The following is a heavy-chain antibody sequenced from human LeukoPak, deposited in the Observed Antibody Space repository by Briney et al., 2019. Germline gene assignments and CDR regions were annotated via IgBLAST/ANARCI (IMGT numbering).Heavy chain of an antibody. CDR2: ISSYNGNT. J-gene: IGHJ5*02. CDR3: ARDQYYDSKGWFDP. CDR1: GYTFTGYY. D-gene: IGHD3-22*01. V-gene: IGHV1-18*04. Sequence: GASVKVSCKASGYTFTGYYMHWVRQAPGQGLEWMGWISSYNGNTNYAQKFQGRVTMTTDTSTSTAYMDLRSLRSDDTAVYYCARDQYYDSKGWFDPWGQGTLVTVSS.